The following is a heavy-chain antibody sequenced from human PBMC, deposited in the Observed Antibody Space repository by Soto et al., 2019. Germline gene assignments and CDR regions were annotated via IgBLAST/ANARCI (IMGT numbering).Heavy chain of an antibody. CDR1: GYPVTAYY. Sequence: QLHLVQSGAVVKKPGASVTVSCSASGYPVTAYYMHWVRQAPGRGLEWMGGINPATGAAKYTQTFRGRVPMARDTSTSTVFMEPSGLTSEDPAVFYCARGGGVGVAGSAAFDMWGQGTLVTVSS. J-gene: IGHJ3*02. D-gene: IGHD3-3*01. CDR3: ARGGGVGVAGSAAFDM. V-gene: IGHV1-2*02. CDR2: INPATGAA.